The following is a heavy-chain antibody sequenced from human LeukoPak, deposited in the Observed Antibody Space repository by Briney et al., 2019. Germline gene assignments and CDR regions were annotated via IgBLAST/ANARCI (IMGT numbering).Heavy chain of an antibody. Sequence: GGSLRLSCVASGFTFSDYYMSWIRQAPGKGLEWVSYISGRNYTTYADSVKGRFIISRDNAKNSLFVQMNSLRAEDTAVYYWARVRGGNFDYWGQGTLVTVSS. CDR1: GFTFSDYY. D-gene: IGHD3-10*01. J-gene: IGHJ4*02. CDR2: ISGRNYT. CDR3: ARVRGGNFDY. V-gene: IGHV3-11*05.